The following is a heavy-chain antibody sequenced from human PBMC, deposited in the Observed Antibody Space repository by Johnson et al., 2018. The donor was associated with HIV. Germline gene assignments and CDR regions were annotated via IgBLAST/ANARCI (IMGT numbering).Heavy chain of an antibody. D-gene: IGHD3-16*02. V-gene: IGHV3-33*01. CDR2: IWYDGSNK. Sequence: QVQLVESGGGVVQPGRSLRLSCAASGFTFSSYGMHWVRQAPGKGLEWVAVIWYDGSNKYYADSVKGRFTISRDNSKNTLYLQMNSLRAEDTAVYYCARDRLPTCGGVIVPETKVMGPHIKDEDAFDIWGQGTMVTVSS. CDR1: GFTFSSYG. CDR3: ARDRLPTCGGVIVPETKVMGPHIKDEDAFDI. J-gene: IGHJ3*02.